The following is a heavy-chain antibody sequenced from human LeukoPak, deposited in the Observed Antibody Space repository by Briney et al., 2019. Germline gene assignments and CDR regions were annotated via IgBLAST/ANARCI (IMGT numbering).Heavy chain of an antibody. Sequence: GGSLRLSCAASGFTFSNYMMHWVRQAPGKGLVWVSRIKSDGITITYADSVKGRFTISRDNAKNTLYLQLNSLRAEDTAVYYCLRDLNWSLDQWGQGTLVTVSS. CDR3: LRDLNWSLDQ. D-gene: IGHD1-20*01. V-gene: IGHV3-74*01. CDR2: IKSDGITI. J-gene: IGHJ4*02. CDR1: GFTFSNYM.